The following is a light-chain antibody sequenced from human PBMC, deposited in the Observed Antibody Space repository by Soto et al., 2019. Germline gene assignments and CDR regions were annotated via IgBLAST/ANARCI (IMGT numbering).Light chain of an antibody. CDR2: DAS. Sequence: EIVLTQSPATLSFSRGERATLSCRASQSVSRYLAWYQQKPGQAPRLLIYDASNRATGIPARFSGSGSGTDFTLTISSLEPEDFAVYYCQQRSSWPITFGQGTRLEIK. CDR3: QQRSSWPIT. V-gene: IGKV3-11*01. CDR1: QSVSRY. J-gene: IGKJ5*01.